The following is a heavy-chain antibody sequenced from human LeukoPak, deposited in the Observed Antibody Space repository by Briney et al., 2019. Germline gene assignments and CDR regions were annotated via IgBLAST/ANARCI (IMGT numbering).Heavy chain of an antibody. J-gene: IGHJ4*02. CDR3: ARHYDSSGYCDY. CDR2: IYYSGST. V-gene: IGHV4-31*03. CDR1: GGSISSGGYY. Sequence: SETLSLTCTVSGGSISSGGYYWSWIRQHPGKGLEWIGYIYYSGSTYYNPSLKSRVTISVDTSKNQFSLKLSSVTAADTAVYYCARHYDSSGYCDYWGQGTLVTVSS. D-gene: IGHD3-22*01.